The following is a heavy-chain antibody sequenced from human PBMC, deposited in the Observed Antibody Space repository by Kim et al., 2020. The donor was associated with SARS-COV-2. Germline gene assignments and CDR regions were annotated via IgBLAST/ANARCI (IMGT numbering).Heavy chain of an antibody. CDR3: ARKAVAGSPTWFDP. J-gene: IGHJ5*02. CDR1: GYTFTGYY. V-gene: IGHV1-2*02. CDR2: INPNSGGT. Sequence: ASVKVSCKASGYTFTGYYMHWVRQAPGQGLEWMGWINPNSGGTNYAQKFQGRVTMTRDTSISTAYMELSRLRSDDTAVYYCARKAVAGSPTWFDPWGQGTLVTVSS. D-gene: IGHD6-19*01.